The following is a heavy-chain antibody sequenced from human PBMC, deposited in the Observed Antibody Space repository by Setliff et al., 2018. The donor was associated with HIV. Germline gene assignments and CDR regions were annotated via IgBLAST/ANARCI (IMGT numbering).Heavy chain of an antibody. J-gene: IGHJ4*02. CDR3: ASAGEWLPLDH. Sequence: GESLKISCKASGYSFTSNWISWVRQMPGKGLEWMGRIDPVDSSTNYSPSFQGHVTISADKSISTAYLQWSSLKASDTAMYYCASAGEWLPLDHWGQGTLVTVSS. D-gene: IGHD5-12*01. V-gene: IGHV5-10-1*01. CDR1: GYSFTSNW. CDR2: IDPVDSST.